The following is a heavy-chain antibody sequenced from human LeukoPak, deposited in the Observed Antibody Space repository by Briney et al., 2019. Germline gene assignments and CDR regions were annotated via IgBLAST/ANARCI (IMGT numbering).Heavy chain of an antibody. CDR2: IKSKTDGGTT. V-gene: IGHV3-15*01. CDR1: GLIFSNAW. Sequence: GGCLRLSCAASGLIFSNAWVSWVRPAPGEGLEWVGRIKSKTDGGTTDYAAPVKGRFTISRDDSKNTLYLQMSSLKTEDTAVYYCTTDSPIRYWGQGTLVTVSS. J-gene: IGHJ4*02. CDR3: TTDSPIRY.